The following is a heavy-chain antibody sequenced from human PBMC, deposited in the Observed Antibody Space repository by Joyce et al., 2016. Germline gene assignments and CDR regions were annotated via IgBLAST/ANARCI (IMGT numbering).Heavy chain of an antibody. Sequence: QVQLQQWGAGLLKPSETLSPTCAVSGGPFRGFFWTWVRQPPGKGLEWIGDINNMGGTNCNPSLKTRVTFSVETSKNQFSLKLTSLSAADTAVYYCARSQWLAPLMYWGQGTPVTVSS. CDR1: GGPFRGFF. V-gene: IGHV4-34*01. D-gene: IGHD6-19*01. J-gene: IGHJ4*02. CDR2: INNMGGT. CDR3: ARSQWLAPLMY.